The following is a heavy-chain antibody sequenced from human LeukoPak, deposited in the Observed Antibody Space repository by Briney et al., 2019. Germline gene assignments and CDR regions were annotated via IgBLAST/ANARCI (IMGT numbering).Heavy chain of an antibody. Sequence: PGGSLRLSCAASGFTFSSYAMSCVRQAPGKGLEWVSAISSGGGSTYYADSVKGRFTISRDNSKNTLSLQMNSLRAEDTAVYYCAKAGSGYNFGGFVWGQGTLVTVSS. CDR2: ISSGGGST. V-gene: IGHV3-23*01. J-gene: IGHJ4*02. D-gene: IGHD5-18*01. CDR1: GFTFSSYA. CDR3: AKAGSGYNFGGFV.